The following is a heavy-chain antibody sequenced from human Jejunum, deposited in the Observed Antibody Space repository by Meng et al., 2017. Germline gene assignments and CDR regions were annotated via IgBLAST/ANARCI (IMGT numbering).Heavy chain of an antibody. Sequence: QVQLQESGPRLLKPSGTPSLTCAVSGGSISTSDWWSWVRQPPGKGLEWIGEIHHSGSNNYNPSLKSRVTISVDKSKNQFSLKLNSVTAADTAVYYCAREWSGSYRHFDYWGQGTLVTVSS. CDR2: IHHSGSN. V-gene: IGHV4-4*02. CDR1: GGSISTSDW. CDR3: AREWSGSYRHFDY. J-gene: IGHJ4*02. D-gene: IGHD1-26*01.